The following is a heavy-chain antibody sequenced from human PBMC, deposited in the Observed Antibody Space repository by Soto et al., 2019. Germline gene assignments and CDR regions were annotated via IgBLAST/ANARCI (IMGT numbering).Heavy chain of an antibody. D-gene: IGHD2-21*02. CDR3: ARVVTTRYYGMDV. J-gene: IGHJ6*02. Sequence: QVQLQESGPGLVKPSQTLSLTCTVSGGSISSGDYYWSWIRQPPGKGLEWIGYIYYSGSTYYNPSLKSRVXISXDXFKNQFSLKLSSGTAADTAVYYCARVVTTRYYGMDVWGQGTTVTVSS. CDR1: GGSISSGDYY. V-gene: IGHV4-30-4*01. CDR2: IYYSGST.